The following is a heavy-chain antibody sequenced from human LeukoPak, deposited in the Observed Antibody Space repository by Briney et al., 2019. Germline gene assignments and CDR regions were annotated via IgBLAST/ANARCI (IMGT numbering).Heavy chain of an antibody. Sequence: ASAKVSCKASGYTFTGYYMHWVRQAPGQGLEWMGWINPNSGGTNYAQKFQGRVTMTRDTSISTAYMELSRLRSDDTAVYYCAKSRIYSSSWYGMWYYYGMDVWGQGTTVTVSS. CDR1: GYTFTGYY. CDR2: INPNSGGT. J-gene: IGHJ6*02. V-gene: IGHV1-2*02. CDR3: AKSRIYSSSWYGMWYYYGMDV. D-gene: IGHD6-13*01.